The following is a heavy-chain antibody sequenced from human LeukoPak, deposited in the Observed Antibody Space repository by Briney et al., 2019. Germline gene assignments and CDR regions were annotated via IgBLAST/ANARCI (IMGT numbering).Heavy chain of an antibody. CDR3: AKDRTSLKMTTVTTGLVY. D-gene: IGHD4-17*01. Sequence: GGSLRLSCAVSGFTFSSYSMTWVRQAPGKGLEWVALTSYDGSKKYYADSVKGRFTISRDNSKNTLYLQMNSLRAEDTAVYYCAKDRTSLKMTTVTTGLVYWGQGTLVTVSS. J-gene: IGHJ4*02. CDR1: GFTFSSYS. V-gene: IGHV3-30*18. CDR2: TSYDGSKK.